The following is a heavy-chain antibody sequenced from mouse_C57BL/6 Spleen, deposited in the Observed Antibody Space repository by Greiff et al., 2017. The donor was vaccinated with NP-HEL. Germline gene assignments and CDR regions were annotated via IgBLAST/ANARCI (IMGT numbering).Heavy chain of an antibody. D-gene: IGHD3-2*02. V-gene: IGHV1-81*01. CDR3: ARISSGYRAMDY. J-gene: IGHJ4*01. Sequence: VQLQESGAELARPGASVKLSCKASGYTFTSYGISWVKQRTGQGLEWIGEIYPRSGNTYYNEKFKGKATLTADKSSSTAYMELRSLTSEDSAVYFCARISSGYRAMDYWGQGTSVTVSS. CDR1: GYTFTSYG. CDR2: IYPRSGNT.